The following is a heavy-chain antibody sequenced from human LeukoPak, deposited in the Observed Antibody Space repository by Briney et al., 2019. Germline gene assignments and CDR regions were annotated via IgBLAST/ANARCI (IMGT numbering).Heavy chain of an antibody. V-gene: IGHV4-34*01. J-gene: IGHJ4*02. CDR3: AREGSGSPTAY. CDR2: INHSGST. CDR1: GGSFSGYY. Sequence: NPSETLSLTCAVYGGSFSGYYWSWIRQPPGKGLEWIGEINHSGSTNYNPSLKSRVTISVDTSKNQFSLKLSSVTAADTAVYYCAREGSGSPTAYWGQGTLVTVSS. D-gene: IGHD3-10*01.